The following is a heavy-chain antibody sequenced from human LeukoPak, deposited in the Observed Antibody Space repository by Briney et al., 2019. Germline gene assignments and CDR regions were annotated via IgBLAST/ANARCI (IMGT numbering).Heavy chain of an antibody. CDR1: GFTFSSYA. CDR2: ISSNGGST. Sequence: GGSLRLSCAASGFTFSSYAMHWVRQAPGKGLEYVSAISSNGGSTYYANSVKGRFTISRDNSKNTLYLQMGSLRAEDMAVYYCALLTYYYDSSGYSDYWGQGTLVTVSP. J-gene: IGHJ4*02. V-gene: IGHV3-64*01. D-gene: IGHD3-22*01. CDR3: ALLTYYYDSSGYSDY.